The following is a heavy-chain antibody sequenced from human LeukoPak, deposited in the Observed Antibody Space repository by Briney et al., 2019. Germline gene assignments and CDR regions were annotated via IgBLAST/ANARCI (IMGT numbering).Heavy chain of an antibody. CDR2: IYSGGST. V-gene: IGHV3-66*01. Sequence: GGSLRLSCAASGFTFDDYDMSWVRQAPGKGLEWVSVIYSGGSTYYADSVKGRFTISRDNSKNTLYLQMNSLRAEDTAVYYCVRSDYYDSSGSAFDIWGQGTMVTVSS. D-gene: IGHD3-22*01. CDR1: GFTFDDYD. CDR3: VRSDYYDSSGSAFDI. J-gene: IGHJ3*02.